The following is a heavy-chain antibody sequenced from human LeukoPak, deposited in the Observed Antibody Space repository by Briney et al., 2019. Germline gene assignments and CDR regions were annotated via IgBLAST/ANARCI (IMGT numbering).Heavy chain of an antibody. CDR1: GYTLTELS. CDR2: FDPEDGEK. J-gene: IGHJ6*03. Sequence: GASVKVSCKVSGYTLTELSMHWVRQAPGKGLEWMGGFDPEDGEKVYAQKFQGRLTMTEDTSTDTAYMELSSLRSEDTAVYYCARERRRSFYYYYYMDVWGKGTTVTISS. V-gene: IGHV1-24*01. D-gene: IGHD2-15*01. CDR3: ARERRRSFYYYYYMDV.